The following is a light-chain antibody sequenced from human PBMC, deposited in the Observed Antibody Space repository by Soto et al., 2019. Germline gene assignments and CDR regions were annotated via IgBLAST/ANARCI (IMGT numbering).Light chain of an antibody. Sequence: QSVLTQPPSASGSPGQSVTISCTGTSSDIGYYNYVSWYQQHPGKAPKLLIYEVTKRPSGVPDRFSGSKSGNTASPTVSGLQAEDEADYYCSSFAGVSTVFGTGTKLTVL. CDR3: SSFAGVSTV. CDR1: SSDIGYYNY. V-gene: IGLV2-8*01. CDR2: EVT. J-gene: IGLJ1*01.